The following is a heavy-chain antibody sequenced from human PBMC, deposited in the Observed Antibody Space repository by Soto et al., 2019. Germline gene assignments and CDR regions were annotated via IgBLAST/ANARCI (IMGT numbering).Heavy chain of an antibody. CDR3: AAGEASSRNLAPYYLDF. CDR2: IHYSGTT. V-gene: IGHV4-59*01. D-gene: IGHD6-13*01. J-gene: IGHJ4*02. Sequence: SETLSLTCTVSGGSMRNYFWTWIRQPPGKGLEWIGYIHYSGTTSFFPSYNPSLRSRVTTSEDTSKNQFSLKLLSVTTADTAVYFCAAGEASSRNLAPYYLDFWGQGTLVTVSS. CDR1: GGSMRNYF.